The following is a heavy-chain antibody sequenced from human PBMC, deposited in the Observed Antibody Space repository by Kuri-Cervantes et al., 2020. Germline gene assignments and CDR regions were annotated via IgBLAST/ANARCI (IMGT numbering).Heavy chain of an antibody. CDR3: AKVPTYYYDDMGAFDI. D-gene: IGHD3-22*01. J-gene: IGHJ3*02. CDR1: GFTSQDHA. V-gene: IGHV3-9*02. CDR2: IYWNSDTT. Sequence: GGSLRLSCVASGFTSQDHAMHWVRQAPGKGLEWVSGIYWNSDTTGYADSVKGRFTISRDNAKNSLYLQMNSLRPEDTALYYCAKVPTYYYDDMGAFDIWGQGTMVTVSS.